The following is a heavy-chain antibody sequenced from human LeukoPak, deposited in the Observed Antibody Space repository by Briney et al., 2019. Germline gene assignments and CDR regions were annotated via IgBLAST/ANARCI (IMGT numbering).Heavy chain of an antibody. V-gene: IGHV1-69*05. Sequence: KRGESLKISCKGSGGTFSSYAISWVRQAPGQGLEWMGRIIPIFGTANYAQKFQGRVTITTDESTSTAYMELSSLRSEDTAVYYCARARYYDFWSGYYPFDYWGQGTLVTVSS. D-gene: IGHD3-3*01. CDR1: GGTFSSYA. J-gene: IGHJ4*02. CDR3: ARARYYDFWSGYYPFDY. CDR2: IIPIFGTA.